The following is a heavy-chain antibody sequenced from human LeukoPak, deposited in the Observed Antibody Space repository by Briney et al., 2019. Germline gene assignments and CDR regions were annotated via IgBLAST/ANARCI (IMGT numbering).Heavy chain of an antibody. D-gene: IGHD6-13*01. J-gene: IGHJ5*02. CDR3: ARMFRSSWYINWFDP. CDR2: IYHSGST. V-gene: IGHV4-38-2*02. Sequence: PSETLSLTCTVSGYSISSGYYWGWIRQPPGKGLEWIGSIYHSGSTYYNASLKSQVSISIDTSKNQFSLKLNFVTAADTAMYYCARMFRSSWYINWFDPWGQGTLVTVSS. CDR1: GYSISSGYY.